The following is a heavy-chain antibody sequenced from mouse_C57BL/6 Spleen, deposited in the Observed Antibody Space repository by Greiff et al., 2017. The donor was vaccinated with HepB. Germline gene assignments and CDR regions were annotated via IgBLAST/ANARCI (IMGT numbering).Heavy chain of an antibody. CDR1: GFSLTSYG. CDR3: ATWDVGFAY. Sequence: QVQLQQSGPGLVQPSQSLSITCTVSGFSLTSYGVHWVRQSPGKGLEWLGVIWSGGSTDYNAAFISRLSISKDNSKSQVFFKMNSLQADDTAIYYCATWDVGFAYWGQGTLVTVSA. CDR2: IWSGGST. J-gene: IGHJ3*01. V-gene: IGHV2-2*01. D-gene: IGHD4-1*01.